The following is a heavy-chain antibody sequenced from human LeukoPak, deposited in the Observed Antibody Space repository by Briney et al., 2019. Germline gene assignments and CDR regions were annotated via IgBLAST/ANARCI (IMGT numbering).Heavy chain of an antibody. CDR1: GYTFTSYD. V-gene: IGHV1-2*02. D-gene: IGHD5-18*01. Sequence: ASVKVSCTASGYTFTSYDINWVRQATGQGLEWMGWINPNSGGTNYVQKFQGRVSMTRDTSIGTAYMELSRLRSDDTAVYYCARDAGYSYPLDWGQGTLVTVSS. CDR3: ARDAGYSYPLD. J-gene: IGHJ4*02. CDR2: INPNSGGT.